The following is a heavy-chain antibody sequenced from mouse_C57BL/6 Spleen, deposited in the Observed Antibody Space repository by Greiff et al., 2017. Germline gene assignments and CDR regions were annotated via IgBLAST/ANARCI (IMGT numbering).Heavy chain of an antibody. V-gene: IGHV1-9*01. Sequence: QVQLKESGAELMKPGASVTLSCKASGFTFTGYWIEWVKQRPGHGLEWIGEILPGSGSTNYTEKFKGKATVTADTSSNTAYMQLSSLTTEDSAIYYSARSIYYGRYYYAMDYWGQGTSVTVSS. D-gene: IGHD1-1*01. CDR1: GFTFTGYW. J-gene: IGHJ4*01. CDR2: ILPGSGST. CDR3: ARSIYYGRYYYAMDY.